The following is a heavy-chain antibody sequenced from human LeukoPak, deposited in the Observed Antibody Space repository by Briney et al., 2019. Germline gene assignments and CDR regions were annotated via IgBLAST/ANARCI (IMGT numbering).Heavy chain of an antibody. Sequence: SETLSLTCTVSGYSITSGYYCGWIRQAPGKGLEWIGNFYHSGSTYYNPSLKSRVTISIDTSKNQCSLKLSSMTAADTAMYYCAREEGYFNYYMDVWGKGTTVTVSS. CDR1: GYSITSGYY. V-gene: IGHV4-38-2*02. CDR3: AREEGYFNYYMDV. CDR2: FYHSGST. J-gene: IGHJ6*03.